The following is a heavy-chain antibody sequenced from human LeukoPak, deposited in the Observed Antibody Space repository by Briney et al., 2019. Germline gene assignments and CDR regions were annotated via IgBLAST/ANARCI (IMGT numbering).Heavy chain of an antibody. CDR3: ARDHYDTSGYSNGMDV. Sequence: PSETLSLTCTVSGGSISSNRYYWGWIRQPPGKGLEWIGYIYYSGSTYNNPSLRSRVTISVDTSKNQFSLKLSSVTAADTAVYYCARDHYDTSGYSNGMDVWGQGTTVTVSS. J-gene: IGHJ6*02. CDR1: GGSISSNRYY. CDR2: IYYSGST. D-gene: IGHD3-22*01. V-gene: IGHV4-30-4*08.